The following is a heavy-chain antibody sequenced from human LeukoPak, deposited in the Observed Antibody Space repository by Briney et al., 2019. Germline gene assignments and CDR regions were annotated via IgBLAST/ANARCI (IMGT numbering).Heavy chain of an antibody. CDR3: ERMWAGYDFWSGYYTRGGFDY. D-gene: IGHD3-3*01. CDR1: GYTFTSYD. Sequence: ASVKVSCKASGYTFTSYDINWVGQATGQGIEWMGWMNPNRGNTGYAEKFQGRVTMTRNSSKSTEYMEMRRLRYEDTDVYYCERMWAGYDFWSGYYTRGGFDYWGQGTLVTVSS. V-gene: IGHV1-8*01. J-gene: IGHJ4*02. CDR2: MNPNRGNT.